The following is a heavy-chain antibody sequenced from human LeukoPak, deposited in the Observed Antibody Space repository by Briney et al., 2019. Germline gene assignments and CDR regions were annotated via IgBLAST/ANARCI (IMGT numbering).Heavy chain of an antibody. CDR1: GFTFSSYG. CDR2: ISYDGSNK. J-gene: IGHJ3*02. CDR3: AKDLYYAIVGATTCAFDI. D-gene: IGHD1-26*01. V-gene: IGHV3-30*02. Sequence: PGGSLRLSCAASGFTFSSYGMHWVRQAPGKGLEWVAFISYDGSNKYYADSVKGRFTISRDNSKNTLYLQMNSLRAEDTAVYYCAKDLYYAIVGATTCAFDIWGQGTMVTVSS.